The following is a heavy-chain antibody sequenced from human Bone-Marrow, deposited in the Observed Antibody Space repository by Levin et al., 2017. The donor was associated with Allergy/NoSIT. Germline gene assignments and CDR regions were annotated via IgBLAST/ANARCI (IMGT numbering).Heavy chain of an antibody. D-gene: IGHD3-22*01. V-gene: IGHV3-33*01. CDR1: GFTFSSYG. CDR2: IWYDGSKI. J-gene: IGHJ4*02. Sequence: TGESLKISCAASGFTFSSYGMHWVRQAPGKGLEWVAVIWYDGSKIYYADSVKGRFTIPRDNSKNTLYLQMNSLRAEDTAVYYCARDRPYYYDSIGWYYFDYWGQGTLVTVSS. CDR3: ARDRPYYYDSIGWYYFDY.